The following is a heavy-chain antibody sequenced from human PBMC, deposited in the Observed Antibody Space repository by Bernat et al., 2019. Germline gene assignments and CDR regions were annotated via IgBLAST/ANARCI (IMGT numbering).Heavy chain of an antibody. V-gene: IGHV5-51*01. CDR2: IYPGDSDT. CDR1: GYSFTSYW. CDR3: ATRHCSGGSCYSGDAFDI. Sequence: EVQLVQSGAEVKKPGESLKISCKGSGYSFTSYWIGWVRQMPGKGLEWMGIIYPGDSDTRYSPSFQGQVTISADKSISTAYLQWSSLKASDTAMYYCATRHCSGGSCYSGDAFDIWGQGTMVTVSS. D-gene: IGHD2-15*01. J-gene: IGHJ3*02.